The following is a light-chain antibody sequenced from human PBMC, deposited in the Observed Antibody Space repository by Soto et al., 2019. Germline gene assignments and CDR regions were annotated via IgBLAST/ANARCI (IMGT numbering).Light chain of an antibody. CDR1: QSLIHSDGNTY. Sequence: DVVMTQSPLSLPVTLGQPASISCRSSQSLIHSDGNTYLNWFQQRPGQSPRRLIYKVSNRDSGGTDRFSGSGSGTDFTLEISRVEAEDVGVYYCMQGTHWPPHTFGQGTRLESK. V-gene: IGKV2-30*02. CDR3: MQGTHWPPHT. J-gene: IGKJ5*01. CDR2: KVS.